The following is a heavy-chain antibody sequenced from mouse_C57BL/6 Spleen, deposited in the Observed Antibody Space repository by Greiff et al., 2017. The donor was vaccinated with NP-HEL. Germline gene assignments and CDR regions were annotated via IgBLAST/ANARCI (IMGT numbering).Heavy chain of an antibody. D-gene: IGHD1-1*01. CDR2: IDPENGDT. CDR3: TSDYYGSRAWFAY. CDR1: GFNIKDDY. Sequence: VQLQQSGAELVRPGASVKLSCTASGFNIKDDYMHWVKQRPEQGLEWIGWIDPENGDTEYASKFQGKATITADTSSNTAYLQLSSLTSEDTAVYYCTSDYYGSRAWFAYWGQGTLGTVSA. V-gene: IGHV14-4*01. J-gene: IGHJ3*01.